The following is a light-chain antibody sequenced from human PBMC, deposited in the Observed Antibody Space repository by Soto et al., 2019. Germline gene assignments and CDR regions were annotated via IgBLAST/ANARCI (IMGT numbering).Light chain of an antibody. CDR2: WGS. CDR3: MQALQTPWT. V-gene: IGKV2-28*01. Sequence: DIVMTQSPLSLPVTAGEPASVSCRSSQCLLHSNGYTYLDWYLQKPGQSPQLLIYWGSIRASGVPDRFSGSGSGTDFTLKISRVEAEDVGVYYCMQALQTPWTFGQGTKVDIK. CDR1: QCLLHSNGYTY. J-gene: IGKJ1*01.